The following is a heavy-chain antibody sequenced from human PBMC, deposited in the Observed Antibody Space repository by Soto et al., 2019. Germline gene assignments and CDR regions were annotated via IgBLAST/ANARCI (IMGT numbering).Heavy chain of an antibody. Sequence: QVQLVESGGGVVKPGTCLRLSCVGSGFTFRRFVIHLVRQAPGRGLEWVALTSYDGTNKYFGDSVKGRFTISRDNSRNTVDLQMDSLRLEDTALYYCARWGTTGGLVVWGQGTLVSVSS. CDR2: TSYDGTNK. CDR1: GFTFRRFV. J-gene: IGHJ4*02. CDR3: ARWGTTGGLVV. D-gene: IGHD3-16*01. V-gene: IGHV3-30*19.